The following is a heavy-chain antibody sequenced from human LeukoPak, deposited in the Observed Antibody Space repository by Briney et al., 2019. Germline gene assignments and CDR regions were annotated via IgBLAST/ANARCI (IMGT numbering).Heavy chain of an antibody. CDR1: GFTFSSYA. J-gene: IGHJ6*02. CDR3: QLLDRYYGMDV. CDR2: ISYDGSNK. D-gene: IGHD2-2*01. V-gene: IGHV3-30-3*01. Sequence: GGSLRLSCAASGFTFSSYAMPWVRQAPGKGLEWVAVISYDGSNKYYADSVKGRFTISRDNAKNSLYLQMNSLRAEDTAVYYCQLLDRYYGMDVWGQGTTVTVSS.